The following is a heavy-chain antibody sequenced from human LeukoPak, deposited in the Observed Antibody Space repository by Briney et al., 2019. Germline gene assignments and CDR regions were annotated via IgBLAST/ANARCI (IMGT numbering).Heavy chain of an antibody. V-gene: IGHV4-39*07. Sequence: SETLSLTCTVSGGSISSSSYYWGWIRQPPGKGLEWIGSIYYSGSTYYNPSLKSRVTISVDTSKNQFSLKLSSVTAADTAVYYCARDQGGDGYNYHYWGQGTLVTVSS. CDR1: GGSISSSSYY. J-gene: IGHJ4*02. D-gene: IGHD5-24*01. CDR2: IYYSGST. CDR3: ARDQGGDGYNYHY.